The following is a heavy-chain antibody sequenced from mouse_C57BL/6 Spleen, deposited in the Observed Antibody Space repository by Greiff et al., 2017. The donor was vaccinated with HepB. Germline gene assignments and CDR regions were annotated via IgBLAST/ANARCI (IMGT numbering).Heavy chain of an antibody. CDR1: GYTFTSYW. CDR2: IDPSDSYT. V-gene: IGHV1-69*01. J-gene: IGHJ1*03. Sequence: QVQLQQPGAELVMPGASVKLSCKASGYTFTSYWMHWVKQRPGQGLEWIGEIDPSDSYTNYNQKFKGKFTFTVDKSASTTYMQLSSLTSEGSAVYYCSRSETPYSNHWYFDVWGTGTTVTVSS. CDR3: SRSETPYSNHWYFDV. D-gene: IGHD2-5*01.